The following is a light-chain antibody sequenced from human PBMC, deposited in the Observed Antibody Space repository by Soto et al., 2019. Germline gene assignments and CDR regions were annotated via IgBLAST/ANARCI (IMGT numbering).Light chain of an antibody. Sequence: QSALTQAASGSGSPGQSITISCTGTSSDVGGYDYVSWYQHHPGKAPKLMIYDVSNRPSGVSNRFSGSKSGNTAPLTISGLQADDEADYYCSSYTSTTTGVVFGGGTKVTVL. CDR2: DVS. J-gene: IGLJ2*01. CDR3: SSYTSTTTGVV. V-gene: IGLV2-14*03. CDR1: SSDVGGYDY.